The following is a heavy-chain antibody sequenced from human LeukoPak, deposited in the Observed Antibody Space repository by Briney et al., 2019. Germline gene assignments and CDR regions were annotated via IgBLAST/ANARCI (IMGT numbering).Heavy chain of an antibody. CDR2: IKQDGSEK. CDR3: ARDLRGWYGNDAFDI. J-gene: IGHJ3*02. CDR1: GFTFSSYW. D-gene: IGHD6-19*01. Sequence: GGSLRLSCAASGFTFSSYWMSWVRQAPGKGLEWVANIKQDGSEKYYVDSVKGRFTISRDNAKNSLYLQMNSLRAEDTAVYYCARDLRGWYGNDAFDIWGQGTMVTVSS. V-gene: IGHV3-7*01.